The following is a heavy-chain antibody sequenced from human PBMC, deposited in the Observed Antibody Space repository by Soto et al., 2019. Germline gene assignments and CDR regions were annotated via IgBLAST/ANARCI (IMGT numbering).Heavy chain of an antibody. V-gene: IGHV1-69*13. D-gene: IGHD2-2*01. Sequence: SVKVACKASGGTFSSYAISWVRQAPGQGLEWMGGIIPIFGTANYAQKFQGRVTITADESTSTAYMELSSLRSGDTAVYYCAPGYASSAEGQFDYWDQMTLVTVSS. CDR1: GGTFSSYA. J-gene: IGHJ4*02. CDR3: APGYASSAEGQFDY. CDR2: IIPIFGTA.